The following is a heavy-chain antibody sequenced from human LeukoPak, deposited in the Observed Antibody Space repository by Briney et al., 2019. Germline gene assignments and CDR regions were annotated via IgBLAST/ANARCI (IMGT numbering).Heavy chain of an antibody. CDR3: ARDRGSSWYGTFDY. D-gene: IGHD6-13*01. J-gene: IGHJ4*02. V-gene: IGHV4-31*11. Sequence: PSQTLSLTCAVSGGSISSGGYYWSWIRQHPGKGLEWIGYIYYSGSTYYNPSLKSRVTISVDTSKNQFSLKLSSVTAADTAVYYCARDRGSSWYGTFDYWGQGTLLTVSS. CDR2: IYYSGST. CDR1: GGSISSGGYY.